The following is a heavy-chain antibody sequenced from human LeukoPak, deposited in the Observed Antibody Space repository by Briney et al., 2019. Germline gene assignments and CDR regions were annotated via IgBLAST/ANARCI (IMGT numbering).Heavy chain of an antibody. J-gene: IGHJ6*02. D-gene: IGHD2-2*01. Sequence: PSETLSLTCTVSGGSISSGGYYWSWIRQHPGKGLEWIGYIYYSGSTYYNPSLKSRVTISVDTSKNQFSLKLSSVTAADTAVYYCARAPVPAAIHGMDVWGQGTTVTVSS. CDR2: IYYSGST. V-gene: IGHV4-31*03. CDR1: GGSISSGGYY. CDR3: ARAPVPAAIHGMDV.